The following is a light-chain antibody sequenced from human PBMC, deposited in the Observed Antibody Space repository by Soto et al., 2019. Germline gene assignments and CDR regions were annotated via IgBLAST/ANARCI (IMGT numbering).Light chain of an antibody. Sequence: QSALTQPRSVSGSPGQSVTISCTGTSSDVGGFNYVSWYQEHPGKAPKLMIYDVTKRPSGVPDRFSGSKSGNTASLTISGLQAEDEAEYYCCSFAGGNTFAFGTGTKLTVL. CDR1: SSDVGGFNY. CDR2: DVT. CDR3: CSFAGGNTFA. J-gene: IGLJ1*01. V-gene: IGLV2-11*01.